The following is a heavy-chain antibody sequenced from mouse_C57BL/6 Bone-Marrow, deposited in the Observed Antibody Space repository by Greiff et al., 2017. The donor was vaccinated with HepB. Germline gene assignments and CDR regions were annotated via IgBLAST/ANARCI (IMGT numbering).Heavy chain of an antibody. Sequence: VQLRQPGAELVKPGASVKLSCKASGYTFTSYWMHWVKQRPGRGLEWIGRIDPNSGGTKYNEKFKSKATLTVDKPSSTAYMQLSSLTSEDSAVYYCARRDYGSSPHYYAMDYWGQGTSVTVSS. CDR3: ARRDYGSSPHYYAMDY. CDR2: IDPNSGGT. D-gene: IGHD1-1*01. CDR1: GYTFTSYW. V-gene: IGHV1-72*01. J-gene: IGHJ4*01.